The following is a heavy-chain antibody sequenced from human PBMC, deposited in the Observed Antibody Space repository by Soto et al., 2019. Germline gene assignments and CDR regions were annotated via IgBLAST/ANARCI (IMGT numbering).Heavy chain of an antibody. CDR3: ARKARRRNDFDH. CDR2: ISISGSAM. CDR1: GFTFSDYY. Sequence: QVQLVESGGDLVKPGGSLRLSCAASGFTFSDYYMTWIRQAPGKGLEWVSYISISGSAMYYADSVKGRFTISRDNAKNSLYLQMNSLRAEDTAVYYCARKARRRNDFDHWGQGTLVTVSS. J-gene: IGHJ4*02. D-gene: IGHD1-1*01. V-gene: IGHV3-11*01.